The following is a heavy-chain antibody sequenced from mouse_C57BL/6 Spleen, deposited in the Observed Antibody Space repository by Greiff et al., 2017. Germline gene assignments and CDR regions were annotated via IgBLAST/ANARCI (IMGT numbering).Heavy chain of an antibody. Sequence: VQLQQSGPGLVAPSQSLSITCTVSGFSLTSYAISWVRQPPGKGLEWLGVIWTGGGTNYNSALKSRLSISKDNSKSQVFLKMNSLQTDDTARYYCSRNEGNYYGSRGWYFDVWGTGTTVTVSS. D-gene: IGHD1-1*01. CDR2: IWTGGGT. CDR3: SRNEGNYYGSRGWYFDV. J-gene: IGHJ1*03. CDR1: GFSLTSYA. V-gene: IGHV2-9-1*01.